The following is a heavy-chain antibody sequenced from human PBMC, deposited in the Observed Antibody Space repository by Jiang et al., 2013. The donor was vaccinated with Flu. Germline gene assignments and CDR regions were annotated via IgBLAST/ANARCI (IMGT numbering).Heavy chain of an antibody. CDR3: ATEPWDGYINSFFAS. Sequence: SGAEVKKPGSSVRVSCKASGGAFSTYAFHWVRQAPGQGLEWVGRIIPSPLVAISAQNFQGRVTISADKSTNTAYMELNSLRSDDTALYFCATEPWDGYINSFFASWGQGTPGHRLL. V-gene: IGHV1-69*04. J-gene: IGHJ4*02. CDR1: GGAFSTYA. D-gene: IGHD5-24*01. CDR2: IIPSPLVA.